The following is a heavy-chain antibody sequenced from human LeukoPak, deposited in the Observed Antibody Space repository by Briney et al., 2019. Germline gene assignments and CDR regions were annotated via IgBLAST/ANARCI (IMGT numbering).Heavy chain of an antibody. J-gene: IGHJ4*02. Sequence: PGRSLRLSCAASGFTFDDYAMHWVRQAPGKGLEWVSGISWNSGSIGCADSVKGRFTISRDNAKNSLYLQMNSLRAEDTALYYCAKDNWYDDSSGYYFDYWGQGTLVTVSS. CDR1: GFTFDDYA. V-gene: IGHV3-9*01. CDR3: AKDNWYDDSSGYYFDY. D-gene: IGHD3-22*01. CDR2: ISWNSGSI.